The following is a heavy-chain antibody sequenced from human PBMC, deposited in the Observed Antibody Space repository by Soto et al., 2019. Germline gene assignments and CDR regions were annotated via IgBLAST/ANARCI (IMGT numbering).Heavy chain of an antibody. Sequence: EVQLLESGGGLVQPGASLRLSCAFSGFIFGNYMMTWVRQAPGKGLEWVSTIRDGGESTYYADSVKGRFTISRDNSKNTLYLQMDSLGVEDTAVYYCAPHVHCSGGSCHYDAFDIRGHGTMVTVSS. J-gene: IGHJ3*02. CDR3: APHVHCSGGSCHYDAFDI. D-gene: IGHD2-15*01. V-gene: IGHV3-23*01. CDR1: GFIFGNYM. CDR2: IRDGGEST.